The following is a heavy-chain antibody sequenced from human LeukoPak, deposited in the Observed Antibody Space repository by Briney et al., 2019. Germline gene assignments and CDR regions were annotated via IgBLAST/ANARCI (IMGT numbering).Heavy chain of an antibody. J-gene: IGHJ4*02. CDR3: ATYSDNSNYFDY. D-gene: IGHD4-23*01. V-gene: IGHV3-23*01. CDR2: ISTSGDST. CDR1: GFTFSRHA. Sequence: PGGSLRLSCAASGFTFSRHAMSWVRQAPGKGPEWVSAISTSGDSTYYADSVKGRFTISRDNSKNTLYLQMNSLRAEDTALYYCATYSDNSNYFDYWGQGTLVTVSS.